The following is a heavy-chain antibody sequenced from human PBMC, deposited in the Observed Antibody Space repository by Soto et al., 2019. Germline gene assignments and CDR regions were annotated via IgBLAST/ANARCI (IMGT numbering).Heavy chain of an antibody. CDR3: ARGQQGYYYYGMDV. CDR2: ISYDGSNK. CDR1: GFTFSSYA. Sequence: GGSPRLSCAASGFTFSSYAMHWVRQAPGKGLEWVAVISYDGSNKYYADSVKGRFTISRDNSKNTLYLQMNSLRAEDTAVYYCARGQQGYYYYGMDVWGQGTTVTVSS. J-gene: IGHJ6*02. V-gene: IGHV3-30-3*01. D-gene: IGHD6-13*01.